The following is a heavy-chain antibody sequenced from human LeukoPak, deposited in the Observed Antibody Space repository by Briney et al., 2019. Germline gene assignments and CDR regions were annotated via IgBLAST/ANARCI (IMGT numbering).Heavy chain of an antibody. D-gene: IGHD6-13*01. CDR1: GGTFSSYA. J-gene: IGHJ4*02. CDR2: IIPIFGTA. Sequence: SVKVSCKASGGTFSSYAISWVRQAPGQGLEWMGGIIPIFGTANYAQKFQGRVTMTRDTSTSTVYMELSSLRSEDTAVYYCARAEQYSSSWGDYWGQGTLVTVSS. CDR3: ARAEQYSSSWGDY. V-gene: IGHV1-69*05.